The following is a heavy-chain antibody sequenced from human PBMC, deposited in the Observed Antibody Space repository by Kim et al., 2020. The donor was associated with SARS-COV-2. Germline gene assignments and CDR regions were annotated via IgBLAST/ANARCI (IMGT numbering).Heavy chain of an antibody. CDR3: ARVLRGGYDYTVDY. Sequence: SETLSLTCTVSGGSISSGGYYWSWIRQHPGKGLEWIGYIYYSGSTYYNPSLKSRVTISVDTSKNQFSLKLSSVTAADTAVYYCARVLRGGYDYTVDYWGQGTLVTVSS. CDR1: GGSISSGGYY. CDR2: IYYSGST. D-gene: IGHD5-12*01. J-gene: IGHJ4*02. V-gene: IGHV4-31*03.